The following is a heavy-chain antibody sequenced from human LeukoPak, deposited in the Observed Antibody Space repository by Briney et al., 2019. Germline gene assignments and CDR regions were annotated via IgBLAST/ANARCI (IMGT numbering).Heavy chain of an antibody. J-gene: IGHJ4*02. CDR3: ARDTMSTFDY. Sequence: PGGSLRLSCAASGFTFSSYAMHWVRQAPGKGLEWVAVISYDGSNKYYADSVKGRFTMSRDNSKNTLYLQTNSLRPEDTAVYYCARDTMSTFDYWGQGTLVTVSS. CDR2: ISYDGSNK. CDR1: GFTFSSYA. V-gene: IGHV3-30-3*01. D-gene: IGHD3-3*01.